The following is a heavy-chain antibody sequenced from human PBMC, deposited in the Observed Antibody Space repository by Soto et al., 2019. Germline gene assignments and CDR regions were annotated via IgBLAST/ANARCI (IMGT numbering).Heavy chain of an antibody. CDR1: GFTFSSYA. Sequence: EVQLLESGGGSVQPGGSLRLSCAATGFTFSSYAMHWVRRPPGKGLEWVSSISGSGGTAYYADSVKGRISISRDNLVNTLYLQMNCLRAEDTAVYYCAKSRGQNWNVDYWGKGTLVTVSP. D-gene: IGHD1-1*01. V-gene: IGHV3-23*01. J-gene: IGHJ4*02. CDR2: ISGSGGTA. CDR3: AKSRGQNWNVDY.